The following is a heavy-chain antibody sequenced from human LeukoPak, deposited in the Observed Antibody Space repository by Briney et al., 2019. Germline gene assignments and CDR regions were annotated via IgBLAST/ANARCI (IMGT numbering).Heavy chain of an antibody. J-gene: IGHJ6*02. CDR2: IYTSGST. V-gene: IGHV4-61*02. CDR1: GGSISSGSYY. D-gene: IGHD5-18*01. CDR3: ARARGGYSYGNYYYYGMDV. Sequence: SETLSLTCTVSGGSISSGSYYWSWIRQPAGKGLEWIGRIYTSGSTNYNPSLKSRVTISVGTSKNQFSLKLSSVTAADTAVYYCARARGGYSYGNYYYYGMDVWGQGTTVTVSS.